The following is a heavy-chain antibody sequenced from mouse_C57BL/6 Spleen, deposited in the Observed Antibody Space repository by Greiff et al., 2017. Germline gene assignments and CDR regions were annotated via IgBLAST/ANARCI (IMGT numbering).Heavy chain of an antibody. D-gene: IGHD1-1*01. J-gene: IGHJ2*01. V-gene: IGHV1-74*01. CDR2: IHPSDSDT. CDR3: AIGGTTVPFDY. Sequence: QVQLKQPGAELVKPGASVKVSCKASGYTFTSYWMHWVKQRPGQGLEWIGRIHPSDSDTNYNQKFKGKATLTVDKSSSTAYMQLSSLTSEDSAVYYCAIGGTTVPFDYWGQGTTLTVSS. CDR1: GYTFTSYW.